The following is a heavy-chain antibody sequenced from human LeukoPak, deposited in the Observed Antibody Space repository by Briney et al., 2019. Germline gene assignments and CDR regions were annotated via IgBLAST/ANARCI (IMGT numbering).Heavy chain of an antibody. CDR1: GFTLSDYY. D-gene: IGHD3-10*01. Sequence: PGGSLRLSCAPSGFTLSDYYMSWIRQAPGKGLEWVSYIIGSGSSIDYADSVKGRFTISRDNAKNSLYLQMNSLRADDTAVYYCARDRSYYDSGSHQGFDDWGQGTLVTVSS. CDR3: ARDRSYYDSGSHQGFDD. CDR2: IIGSGSSI. J-gene: IGHJ4*02. V-gene: IGHV3-11*04.